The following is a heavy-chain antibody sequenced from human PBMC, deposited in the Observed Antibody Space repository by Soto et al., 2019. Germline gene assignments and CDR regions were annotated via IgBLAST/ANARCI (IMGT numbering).Heavy chain of an antibody. D-gene: IGHD3-22*01. CDR3: ASSGDYYDSSGGGY. J-gene: IGHJ4*02. CDR1: GFTFSSYA. CDR2: ISYDGSNK. Sequence: PGGSLRLSCAASGFTFSSYAMNWVRQAPGKGLEWVAVISYDGSNKYYADSVKGRFTISRDNSKNTLYLQMNSLRAEDTAVYYCASSGDYYDSSGGGYWGQGTLVTVSS. V-gene: IGHV3-30-3*01.